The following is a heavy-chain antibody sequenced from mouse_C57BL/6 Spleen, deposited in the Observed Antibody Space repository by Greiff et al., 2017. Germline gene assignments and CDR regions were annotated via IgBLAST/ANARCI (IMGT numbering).Heavy chain of an antibody. J-gene: IGHJ2*01. V-gene: IGHV1-69*01. D-gene: IGHD2-3*01. CDR1: GYTFTSYW. CDR2: IDPSDSYT. CDR3: ARGDGYSYFDY. Sequence: QVQLQQPGAELVMPGASVKLSCKASGYTFTSYWMHWVKQRPGQGLEWIGEIDPSDSYTNYNQKFKGKSTLDVDKSSSTAYMQLSSLTSEDSAVYDCARGDGYSYFDYWGQGTTLTVSS.